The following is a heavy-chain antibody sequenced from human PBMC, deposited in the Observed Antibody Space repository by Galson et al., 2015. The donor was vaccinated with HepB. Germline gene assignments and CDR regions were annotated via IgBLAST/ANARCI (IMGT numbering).Heavy chain of an antibody. Sequence: SLRLSCAASGFTFSTYWMSWVRQAPGKGLEWVSAISGSGGSTYYADSVKGRFTISRDNSKNTLYLQMNSLRAEDTAVYYCVKDLWVCGGDCYLNPGMDVWGKGTTVTVSS. CDR2: ISGSGGST. CDR3: VKDLWVCGGDCYLNPGMDV. CDR1: GFTFSTYW. D-gene: IGHD2-21*01. J-gene: IGHJ6*04. V-gene: IGHV3-23*01.